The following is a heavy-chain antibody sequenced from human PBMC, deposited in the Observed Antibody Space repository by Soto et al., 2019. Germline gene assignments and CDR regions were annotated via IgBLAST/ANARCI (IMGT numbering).Heavy chain of an antibody. CDR3: AKDRIAYPGIAVAGTGFDY. J-gene: IGHJ4*02. D-gene: IGHD6-19*01. CDR2: INGRSDTI. V-gene: IGHV3-48*02. CDR1: GFSLNTYS. Sequence: EVQLVESGGGLVQPGGSLRLSCAASGFSLNTYSMNWVRQAPGKGLDWVSYINGRSDTIYYADSAKGRFIISRDNAKNSLFLQMSSLRDEDTAVYYCAKDRIAYPGIAVAGTGFDYWGQGTLVTVSS.